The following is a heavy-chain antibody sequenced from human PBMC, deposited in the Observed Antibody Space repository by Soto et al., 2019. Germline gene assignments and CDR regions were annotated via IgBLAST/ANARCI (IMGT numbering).Heavy chain of an antibody. D-gene: IGHD3-10*01. CDR2: IYSGGYT. Sequence: EVQLVESGGGLIQPGGSLRLSCAVSGFTVSNNYMSWVRQAPGKGLEGVSVIYSGGYTAYGDSVKGRFTISRDNSKNTPFLQMNTRGAGAPAWLSGATGPGGGGYWGQGTLVTVSS. CDR3: ATGPGGGGY. CDR1: GFTVSNNY. J-gene: IGHJ4*02. V-gene: IGHV3-53*01.